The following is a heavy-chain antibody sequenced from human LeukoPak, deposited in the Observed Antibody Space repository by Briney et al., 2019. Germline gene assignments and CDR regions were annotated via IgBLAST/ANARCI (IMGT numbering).Heavy chain of an antibody. CDR2: IIPIFGTA. J-gene: IGHJ4*02. Sequence: SVKVSFKASGGPFISYAISWVRQAPGQGLAWMGGIIPIFGTANYAQKFQGRVTITADESTSTAYMELSSLRSEDTAVYYCASRVAGIDYWGQGTLVTVSS. CDR1: GGPFISYA. CDR3: ASRVAGIDY. V-gene: IGHV1-69*01. D-gene: IGHD2-15*01.